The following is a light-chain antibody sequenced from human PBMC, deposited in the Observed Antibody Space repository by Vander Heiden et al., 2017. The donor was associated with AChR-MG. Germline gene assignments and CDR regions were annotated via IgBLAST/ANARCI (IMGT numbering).Light chain of an antibody. Sequence: QSALTQPPSASGSPGQSVTISCTGTSSDVGNYNYVSWYQHLPGKAPKLMIYEVSKRPSGVPDRFSGSKSGNTASLTVSGLQAEDEADYYCTSYAGSNHVVFGGGTKLTVL. V-gene: IGLV2-8*01. CDR2: EVS. CDR3: TSYAGSNHVV. CDR1: SSDVGNYNY. J-gene: IGLJ2*01.